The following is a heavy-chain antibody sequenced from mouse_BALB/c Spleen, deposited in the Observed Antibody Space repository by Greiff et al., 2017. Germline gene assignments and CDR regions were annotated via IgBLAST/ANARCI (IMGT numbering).Heavy chain of an antibody. Sequence: DVLLVESGGGLVQPGGSRKLSCAASGFTFSSFGMHWVRQAPEQGLEWVAYISSGSSTIYYADTVKGRYTISRDTPKNTIFLQMTSLRSEDTAMYDCAGSWGRYGNYYAMDYWGQGTSVTVSS. V-gene: IGHV5-17*02. J-gene: IGHJ4*01. CDR3: AGSWGRYGNYYAMDY. CDR2: ISSGSSTI. D-gene: IGHD1-1*01. CDR1: GFTFSSFG.